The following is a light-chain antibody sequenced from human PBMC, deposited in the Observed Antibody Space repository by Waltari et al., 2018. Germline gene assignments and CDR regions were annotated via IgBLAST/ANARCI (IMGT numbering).Light chain of an antibody. CDR1: TSNIGEGHD. Sequence: QSVLTQPPSVSGTPGQRVTLPCSGSTSNIGEGHDVHWYQHLPGTAPKLLIYGNNNRPSGVPDRFSGSKSGTSASLAITGLQADDEADYFCQSFDNMLSGGVVFGGGTKLAVL. CDR2: GNN. V-gene: IGLV1-40*01. CDR3: QSFDNMLSGGVV. J-gene: IGLJ2*01.